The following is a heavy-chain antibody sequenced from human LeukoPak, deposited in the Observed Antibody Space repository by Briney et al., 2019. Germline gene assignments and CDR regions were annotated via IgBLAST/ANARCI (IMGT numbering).Heavy chain of an antibody. D-gene: IGHD3-10*01. CDR3: ARGRPYYYGSGSYYNEDY. Sequence: GGSLRLSCAASGFTFTSYWMTWVRQAPGKGLEWVANINEDGGGRYYVDSVKGRFTISRDNAKNSLYLQMNSLRAEDTAVYYCARGRPYYYGSGSYYNEDYWGQGTLVTVSS. V-gene: IGHV3-7*01. J-gene: IGHJ4*02. CDR1: GFTFTSYW. CDR2: INEDGGGR.